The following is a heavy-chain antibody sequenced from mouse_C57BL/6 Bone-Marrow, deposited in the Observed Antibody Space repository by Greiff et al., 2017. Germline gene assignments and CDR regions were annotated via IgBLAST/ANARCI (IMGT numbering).Heavy chain of an antibody. V-gene: IGHV14-4*01. CDR1: GFNIKDDY. CDR3: TTLTFAY. J-gene: IGHJ3*01. Sequence: DVKLVESGAELVRPGASVKLSCTASGFNIKDDYMHWVKQRPEQGLEWIGWIDPENGDTEYASKFQGKATITADTSSNTAYLQLSSLTSEDTAVYYCTTLTFAYWGQGTLVTVSA. CDR2: IDPENGDT.